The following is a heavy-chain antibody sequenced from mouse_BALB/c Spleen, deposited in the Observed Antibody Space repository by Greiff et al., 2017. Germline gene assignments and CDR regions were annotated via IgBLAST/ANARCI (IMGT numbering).Heavy chain of an antibody. CDR1: GFSLSTYGIG. D-gene: IGHD1-1*01. Sequence: TLKVSGPGILQPSQTLSLTCSFSGFSLSTYGIGVGWIRQPSGKGLEWLAHIWWNDNKYYNTALKSRLTISKDTSNNQVFLKIASVDTADTATYYCARITTVGAMDYWGQGTSVTVSS. V-gene: IGHV8-11*01. CDR3: ARITTVGAMDY. CDR2: IWWNDNK. J-gene: IGHJ4*01.